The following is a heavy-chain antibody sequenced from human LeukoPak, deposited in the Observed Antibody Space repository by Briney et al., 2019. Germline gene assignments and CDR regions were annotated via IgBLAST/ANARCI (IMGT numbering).Heavy chain of an antibody. D-gene: IGHD3-3*01. CDR3: AKAPLHSLEWLFFDY. Sequence: GGSLRLSCAASGFTFSSYSMNWVRQTPGKGLEWVSYITSRSDYIYYADSVKGRFTISRDNAKNSLYLQMNSLRAEDTAVYYCAKAPLHSLEWLFFDYWGQGTLVTVSS. CDR1: GFTFSSYS. CDR2: ITSRSDYI. J-gene: IGHJ4*02. V-gene: IGHV3-21*04.